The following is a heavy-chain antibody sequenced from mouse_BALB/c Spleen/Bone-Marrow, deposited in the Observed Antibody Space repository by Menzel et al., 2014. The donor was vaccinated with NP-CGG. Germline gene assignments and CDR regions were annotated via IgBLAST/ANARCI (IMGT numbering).Heavy chain of an antibody. Sequence: QVQLQQSGAELVKPGASVKLSCEASGYTFTSFYMYWVKQRPGQGLEWIGGINPSNGGTNFNEKFKSKATLTLDKSSSTAYMQLGSLTSEDSAVYYCTRGSYGSSQYYFDYWGQGTTLTVSS. CDR1: GYTFTSFY. D-gene: IGHD1-1*01. CDR3: TRGSYGSSQYYFDY. CDR2: INPSNGGT. V-gene: IGHV1S81*02. J-gene: IGHJ2*01.